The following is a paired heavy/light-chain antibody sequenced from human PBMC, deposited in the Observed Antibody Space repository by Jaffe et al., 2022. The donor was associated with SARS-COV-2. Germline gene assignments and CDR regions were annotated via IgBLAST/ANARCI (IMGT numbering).Heavy chain of an antibody. D-gene: IGHD1-26*01. Sequence: QVHLVESGGGVVQPGRSLKLSCAASGYSFSSHGMHWVRQAPGKGLECVAVIWFDGSIIYYADSVRGRFTISRDNFKNTLYLQMNSLRAEDTAVYYCARLLGAAFQIDYWGQGTRVTVSS. CDR1: GYSFSSHG. CDR3: ARLLGAAFQIDY. V-gene: IGHV3-33*01. CDR2: IWFDGSII. J-gene: IGHJ4*02.
Light chain of an antibody. CDR3: MQATHWPVT. J-gene: IGKJ4*01. CDR2: KVS. CDR1: QSLVHSDGNTY. V-gene: IGKV2-30*02. Sequence: DVVMTQSPLSLPVTLGQPASISCRSSQSLVHSDGNTYLIWFQQRPGQSPRRLIYKVSNRDSGVPDRFSGSGSGTDFTLKISRVEAEDVGVYYCMQATHWPVTFGGGTKVEI.